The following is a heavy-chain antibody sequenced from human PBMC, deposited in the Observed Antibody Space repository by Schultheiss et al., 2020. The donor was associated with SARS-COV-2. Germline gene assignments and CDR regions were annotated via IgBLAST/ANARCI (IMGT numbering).Heavy chain of an antibody. CDR1: GFTFNDYY. D-gene: IGHD6-6*01. Sequence: GGSLRLSCAAFGFTFNDYYMSWVRQAPGKGLEWVSVIYSGGSTYYADSVKGRFTISRDNSKNTLYLQMNSLRAEDTAVYYCARSANRSSVAYWGQGTLVTVAS. CDR3: ARSANRSSVAY. J-gene: IGHJ4*02. CDR2: IYSGGST. V-gene: IGHV3-66*01.